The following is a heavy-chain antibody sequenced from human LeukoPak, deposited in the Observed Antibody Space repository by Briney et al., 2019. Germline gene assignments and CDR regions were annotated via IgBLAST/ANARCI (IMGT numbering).Heavy chain of an antibody. D-gene: IGHD3-9*01. Sequence: AGGSLRLSCEASGFVFSNYWMSWVRQAPGKGLEWVANINQDEGIKYYLDSVRGRLTISRDNAKNSVYLQMNGLRVEDTAIYYCTTLNFHDTWGQGTLVTVSS. J-gene: IGHJ5*02. CDR3: TTLNFHDT. CDR1: GFVFSNYW. CDR2: INQDEGIK. V-gene: IGHV3-7*01.